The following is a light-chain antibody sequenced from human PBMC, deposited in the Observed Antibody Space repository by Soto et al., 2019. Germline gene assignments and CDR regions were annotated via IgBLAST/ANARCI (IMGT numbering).Light chain of an antibody. CDR3: QQYGSSPLYT. V-gene: IGKV3-20*01. J-gene: IGKJ2*01. CDR1: QSVSSSY. Sequence: EIVVTQSPGTLPLSPGERATLSCRASQSVSSSYLAWYQQKPGQAPRLLIYGASSRATGIPDRFSGSGSGTDFTLTISRLEPEDFAFYYCQQYGSSPLYTFGQGTKLEIK. CDR2: GAS.